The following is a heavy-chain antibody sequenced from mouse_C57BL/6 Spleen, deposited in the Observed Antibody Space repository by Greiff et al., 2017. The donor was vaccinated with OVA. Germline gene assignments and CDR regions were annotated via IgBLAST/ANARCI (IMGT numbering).Heavy chain of an antibody. D-gene: IGHD1-1*01. CDR2: IDPETGGT. CDR3: TRDYGSSPWFAY. J-gene: IGHJ3*01. CDR1: GYTFTDYE. V-gene: IGHV1-15*01. Sequence: VQLQQSGAELVRPGASVTLSCKASGYTFTDYEMHWVKQTPVHGLEWIGAIDPETGGTAYNQKFKGKAILTADKSSSTAYMELRSLTSEDSAVYYCTRDYGSSPWFAYWGQGTLVTVS.